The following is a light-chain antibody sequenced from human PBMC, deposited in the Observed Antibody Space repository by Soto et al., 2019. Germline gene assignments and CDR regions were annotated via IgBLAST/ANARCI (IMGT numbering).Light chain of an antibody. CDR3: TSYTTSSTLV. Sequence: QSALTQPASVSGPPGQSITISCTGTNSDIGGYNYVSWYQQHAGKAPQLLIYDVNYRPSGVSDRFSGSKSGNTASLTISGLHAEDEADYYCTSYTTSSTLVFGTGTKLTVL. J-gene: IGLJ1*01. CDR1: NSDIGGYNY. CDR2: DVN. V-gene: IGLV2-14*03.